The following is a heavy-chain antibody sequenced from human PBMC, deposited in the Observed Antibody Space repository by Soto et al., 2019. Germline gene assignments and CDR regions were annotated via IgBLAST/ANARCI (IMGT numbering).Heavy chain of an antibody. CDR2: IVPIVDTA. J-gene: IGHJ4*02. V-gene: IGHV1-69*12. D-gene: IGHD5-12*01. Sequence: QVQLVQSGAEVRQPAYSVKVSCKPSGGTFSSYAISWVRQAPVQGLDWMGGIVPIVDTATYAQKFQGRVTITADDSTHTAYMKLSRRRSDDTAVYDWVRVVATPGYPAYWGQGTMITVSS. CDR3: VRVVATPGYPAY. CDR1: GGTFSSYA.